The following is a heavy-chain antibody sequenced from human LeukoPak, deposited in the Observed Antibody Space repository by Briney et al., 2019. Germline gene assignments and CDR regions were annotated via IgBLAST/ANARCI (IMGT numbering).Heavy chain of an antibody. CDR2: ISGSGGST. J-gene: IGHJ4*02. V-gene: IGHV3-23*01. CDR1: GFAFSSYA. D-gene: IGHD6-6*01. Sequence: PGGSLRLSCAASGFAFSSYAMSWVRQAPGKGLEWVSAISGSGGSTYYADSVKGRFTISRDNSKNTLYLQMNSLRAEDTAVYYCAKDRQPYSSSNPIDYWGQGTLVTVSS. CDR3: AKDRQPYSSSNPIDY.